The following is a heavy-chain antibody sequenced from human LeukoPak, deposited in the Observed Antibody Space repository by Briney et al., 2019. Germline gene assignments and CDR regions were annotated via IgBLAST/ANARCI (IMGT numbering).Heavy chain of an antibody. Sequence: PSETLSLTCTVSGGSISSYYWSWIRQPAGKGLEWIGRIYTSGSTNYNPSLKSRVTISVDTSKNQFSLKLSSVTAADTAVYYCARGLGEQLVTDAFDIWGQGTMVTVSS. CDR2: IYTSGST. D-gene: IGHD6-13*01. J-gene: IGHJ3*02. CDR1: GGSISSYY. CDR3: ARGLGEQLVTDAFDI. V-gene: IGHV4-4*07.